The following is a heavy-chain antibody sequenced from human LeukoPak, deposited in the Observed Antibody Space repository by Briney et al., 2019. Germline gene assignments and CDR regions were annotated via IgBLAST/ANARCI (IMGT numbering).Heavy chain of an antibody. CDR3: ARVGSSSWYSFDY. V-gene: IGHV1-2*06. D-gene: IGHD6-13*01. CDR2: IDPNSGGT. Sequence: ASVKVSXKASGYTFTGYYMHWMRQAPGQGLEWMGRIDPNSGGTNYVQKFQGRVTMTRDTSISTAYMELSRLRSDDTAVYHCARVGSSSWYSFDYWGQGTLVTVSS. CDR1: GYTFTGYY. J-gene: IGHJ4*02.